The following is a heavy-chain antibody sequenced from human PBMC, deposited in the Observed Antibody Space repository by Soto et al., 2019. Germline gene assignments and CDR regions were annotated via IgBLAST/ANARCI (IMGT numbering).Heavy chain of an antibody. CDR1: GYTFTSYA. CDR3: ARTSGYYFYDY. Sequence: ASVKVSCKTSGYTFTSYAMHWVRQAPGQRLEWMGWINAGNGNTKYSQKFQGRVTITRDTSASTAYMELSSLRFEDTAVYYCARTSGYYFYDYWGQGTLVTVSS. CDR2: INAGNGNT. V-gene: IGHV1-3*01. J-gene: IGHJ4*02. D-gene: IGHD3-3*01.